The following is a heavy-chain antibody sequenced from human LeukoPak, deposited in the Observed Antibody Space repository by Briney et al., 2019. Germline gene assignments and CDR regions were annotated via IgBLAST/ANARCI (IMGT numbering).Heavy chain of an antibody. CDR3: AGVVGATNGDY. V-gene: IGHV3-23*01. D-gene: IGHD1-26*01. Sequence: GGSLRLSCAASGFTFSNYAMSWVRQAPGKGLEWVSAISGSGGSTYYADSVKGRFTISRDNSKNTLYLQMNSLRAEDTAVYYCAGVVGATNGDYWGQGTLVTVSS. CDR2: ISGSGGST. CDR1: GFTFSNYA. J-gene: IGHJ4*02.